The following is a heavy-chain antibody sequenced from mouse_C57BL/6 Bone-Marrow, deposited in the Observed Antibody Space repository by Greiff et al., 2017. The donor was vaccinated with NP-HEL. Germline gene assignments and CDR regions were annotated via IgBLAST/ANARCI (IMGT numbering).Heavy chain of an antibody. CDR1: GYTFTSYW. V-gene: IGHV1-69*01. D-gene: IGHD2-2*01. CDR3: ARRYYGYSWFAY. CDR2: IDPSDSYT. J-gene: IGHJ3*01. Sequence: QVQLKQPGAELVMPGASVKLSCKASGYTFTSYWMHWVKQRPGQGLEWIGEIDPSDSYTNYNQKFKGKSTLTVDKSSSTAYMQLSSLTSEDSAVYYCARRYYGYSWFAYWGQGTLVTVSA.